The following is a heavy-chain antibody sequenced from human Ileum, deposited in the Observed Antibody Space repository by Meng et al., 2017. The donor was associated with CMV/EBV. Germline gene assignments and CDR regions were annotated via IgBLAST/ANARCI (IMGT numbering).Heavy chain of an antibody. J-gene: IGHJ6*02. CDR1: GFIFRAYG. D-gene: IGHD1-1*01. CDR2: IWIDGSNK. V-gene: IGHV3-30*02. Sequence: GESLKISCVGSGFIFRAYGIHWVRQAPGRGLEWVSSIWIDGSNKYYADSVRGRFTVSRDNSKNTLFLQMNSLRDEDTAIYYCAKDPGNNWNGAGRFGFGSMDVWGQGTTVTVSS. CDR3: AKDPGNNWNGAGRFGFGSMDV.